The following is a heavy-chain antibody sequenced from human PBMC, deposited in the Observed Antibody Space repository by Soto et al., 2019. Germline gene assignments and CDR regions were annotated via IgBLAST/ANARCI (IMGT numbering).Heavy chain of an antibody. Sequence: QVQLQESGPGLVKPSQTLSLTCIVSGGSISSGGYYWTWILQHPGKGLEWIGYIHDSVSTNYNPSLKSRPIISVDTSKNQFSLKLSSVTAADTAVYYCARDRGYNLGIDVWGQGTTVTVSS. CDR2: IHDSVST. J-gene: IGHJ6*02. CDR1: GGSISSGGYY. CDR3: ARDRGYNLGIDV. V-gene: IGHV4-31*03. D-gene: IGHD3-10*01.